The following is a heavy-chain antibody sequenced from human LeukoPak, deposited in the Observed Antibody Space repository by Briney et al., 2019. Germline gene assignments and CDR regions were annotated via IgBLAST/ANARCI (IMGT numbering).Heavy chain of an antibody. CDR3: AKTDVGIGWRHFDY. CDR1: GFTFSSYA. CDR2: VSGTADTT. V-gene: IGHV3-23*01. J-gene: IGHJ4*02. D-gene: IGHD6-19*01. Sequence: QTGGSLRLSCAASGFTFSSYAMSWVRQAPGKGLEWVSGVSGTADTTYYAGSVKGRFTISRDNSQNTVSLQMNSLRAEDTAVYYCAKTDVGIGWRHFDYWGQGTLVSVSS.